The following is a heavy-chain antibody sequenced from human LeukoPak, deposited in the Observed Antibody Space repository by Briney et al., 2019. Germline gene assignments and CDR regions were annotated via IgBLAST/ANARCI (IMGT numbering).Heavy chain of an antibody. CDR3: ARDQEMATIKDAFDF. Sequence: GRSLRLSCAASGFTFSSYAIHWVRQAPGMGLEWVAVISYDGSNKYYADSVKGRFTISRDNSKNTLYLQMDSLRAEDTAVYYCARDQEMATIKDAFDFWGQGTMVTVSS. CDR1: GFTFSSYA. V-gene: IGHV3-30*04. D-gene: IGHD5-24*01. J-gene: IGHJ3*01. CDR2: ISYDGSNK.